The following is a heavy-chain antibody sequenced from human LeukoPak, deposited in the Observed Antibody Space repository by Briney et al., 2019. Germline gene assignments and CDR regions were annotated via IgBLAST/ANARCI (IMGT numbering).Heavy chain of an antibody. D-gene: IGHD6-13*01. V-gene: IGHV3-43*02. CDR3: AKERYSSSWYGFDY. J-gene: IGHJ4*02. CDR1: GFTFDDYA. CDR2: ISGDGGST. Sequence: AGGSLRLSCAASGFTFDDYAMHWVRQVPGKGLEWVSLISGDGGSTYYVDSVKGRFTISRDNSKNSLYPQMNSLRPEDTAFYYCAKERYSSSWYGFDYWGQGTLVTVSS.